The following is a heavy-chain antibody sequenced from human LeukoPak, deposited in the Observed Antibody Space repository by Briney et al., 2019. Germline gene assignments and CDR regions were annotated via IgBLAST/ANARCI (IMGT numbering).Heavy chain of an antibody. V-gene: IGHV4-59*01. CDR3: ATLKGPYDSSGYNY. Sequence: PSETLSLTCTVSGGSISSYYWSWIRQPPGKGLEWIGYIYYSGSTNYNPSLKSRVTISVDTSKNQFSLKLSSVTAADTAVYYCATLKGPYDSSGYNYWGQGTLVTVSS. J-gene: IGHJ4*02. CDR2: IYYSGST. D-gene: IGHD3-22*01. CDR1: GGSISSYY.